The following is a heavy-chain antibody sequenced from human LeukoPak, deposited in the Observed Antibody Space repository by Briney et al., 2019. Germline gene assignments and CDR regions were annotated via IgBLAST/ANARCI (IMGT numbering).Heavy chain of an antibody. Sequence: GGSLRLSCAASGFSFSVFYMSWIRQAPGRGLVWVSYISSSGSTIYYADSVKGRFTISRDNAKNSLYLQMNSLRAEDTAVYYCARERFLEWLLYGQYYFDYWGQGTLVTVSS. V-gene: IGHV3-11*04. CDR2: ISSSGSTI. CDR1: GFSFSVFY. J-gene: IGHJ4*02. D-gene: IGHD3-3*01. CDR3: ARERFLEWLLYGQYYFDY.